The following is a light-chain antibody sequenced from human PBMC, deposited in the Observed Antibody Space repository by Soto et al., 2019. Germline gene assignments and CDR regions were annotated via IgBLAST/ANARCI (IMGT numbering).Light chain of an antibody. V-gene: IGKV1-8*01. CDR2: AAS. J-gene: IGKJ1*01. Sequence: AIRMTQSPSSFSASTGDRVTISCRASQGVSSYLAWYQQKPGHAPKLLIYAASTLHSGVPSRFSGSGSGTDFTLTISCLQSEDFATYYCQQYYNYPRTFGQGTKVEIK. CDR1: QGVSSY. CDR3: QQYYNYPRT.